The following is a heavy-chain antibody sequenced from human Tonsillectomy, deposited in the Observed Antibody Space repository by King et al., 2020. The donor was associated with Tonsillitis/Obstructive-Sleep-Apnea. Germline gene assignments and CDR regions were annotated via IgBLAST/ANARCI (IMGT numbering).Heavy chain of an antibody. CDR1: RLTFSSYW. J-gene: IGHJ6*03. CDR2: INPDGSET. Sequence: VQLVESGGDLVQPGGSLRLSCVVSRLTFSSYWMHWVRHAPGKGLVWVSRINPDGSETSYADSVKGRFTSSRDNAKNTLYLQMDSLRAEDTGVYYCLRGSSPYYSYYFMDVWGIGTTVTVSS. CDR3: LRGSSPYYSYYFMDV. V-gene: IGHV3-74*01.